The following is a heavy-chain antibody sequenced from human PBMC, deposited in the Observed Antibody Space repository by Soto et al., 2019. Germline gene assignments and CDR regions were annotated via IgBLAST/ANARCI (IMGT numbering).Heavy chain of an antibody. CDR3: ATGRIAAAGGINWFDP. CDR1: GGSISSYY. V-gene: IGHV4-59*01. J-gene: IGHJ5*02. CDR2: IYYSGST. Sequence: QVQLQESGPGLVKPSETLSLTCTVSGGSISSYYWSWIRQPPGKGLEWIGYIYYSGSTNYNPSLKSRVTISVDTSKNQFSLKLSSVTAADTAVYYCATGRIAAAGGINWFDPLGQGTLVTVSS. D-gene: IGHD6-13*01.